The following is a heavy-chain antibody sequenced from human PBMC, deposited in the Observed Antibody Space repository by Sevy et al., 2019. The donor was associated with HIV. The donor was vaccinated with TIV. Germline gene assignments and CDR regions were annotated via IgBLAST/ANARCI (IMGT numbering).Heavy chain of an antibody. J-gene: IGHJ5*02. V-gene: IGHV3-7*01. Sequence: GGSLRLSCAASGLTFSSYWMTWVRQAPGKGLEWVAKINQDGSQEYYVNSVKGRLTISRDNAKNSLYLQINSVRADDTAGYYCATNLPAGVPADYFEPWGQGTLVTVSS. D-gene: IGHD2-2*01. CDR3: ATNLPAGVPADYFEP. CDR1: GLTFSSYW. CDR2: INQDGSQE.